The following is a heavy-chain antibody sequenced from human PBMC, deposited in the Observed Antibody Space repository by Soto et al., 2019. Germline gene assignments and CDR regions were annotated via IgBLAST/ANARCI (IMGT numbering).Heavy chain of an antibody. CDR2: IKKDGRET. J-gene: IGHJ4*02. Sequence: EVQLVESGGGLVQPGGSLRLSCAASGFTFTNYWMTWFRQAPGMGREWVANIKKDGRETNYVDSVKGRFTISRDHAKNSLFLQIHSLIAEDTAVYYCAREIWGPEYWGQGTRVTVSS. D-gene: IGHD7-27*01. V-gene: IGHV3-7*03. CDR1: GFTFTNYW. CDR3: AREIWGPEY.